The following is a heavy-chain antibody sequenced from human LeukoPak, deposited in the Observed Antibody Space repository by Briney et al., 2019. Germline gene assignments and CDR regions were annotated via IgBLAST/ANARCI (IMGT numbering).Heavy chain of an antibody. CDR3: AKALCSGGTCYRFDY. D-gene: IGHD2-15*01. Sequence: GGSLRLSCAASGFTFSSYAMSWVRQAPGKGLEWVSAISGSGGSTYSADSVKGRFTISRDNSKNTLYLQMNSLRAGDTAVYYCAKALCSGGTCYRFDYWGQGTLVTVSS. CDR1: GFTFSSYA. CDR2: ISGSGGST. J-gene: IGHJ4*02. V-gene: IGHV3-23*01.